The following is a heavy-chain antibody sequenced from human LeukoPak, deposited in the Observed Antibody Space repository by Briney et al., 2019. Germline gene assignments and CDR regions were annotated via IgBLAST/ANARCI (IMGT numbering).Heavy chain of an antibody. CDR2: ISWNSGSI. D-gene: IGHD3-10*01. CDR1: GFTFDDYA. CDR3: AKDMSVPHMVRGVTRYDAFDI. J-gene: IGHJ3*02. V-gene: IGHV3-9*01. Sequence: PGRSLRLSCAASGFTFDDYAMHWVRQAPGKGLEWVSGISWNSGSIGYADSVKGRFTISRDNAKNSLYLQMNSLRAEDTALYYCAKDMSVPHMVRGVTRYDAFDIWGQGTMITVSS.